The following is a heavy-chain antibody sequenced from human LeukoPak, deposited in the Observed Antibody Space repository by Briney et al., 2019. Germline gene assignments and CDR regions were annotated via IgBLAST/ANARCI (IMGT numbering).Heavy chain of an antibody. J-gene: IGHJ4*02. D-gene: IGHD5-18*01. Sequence: PGGSLRLSCAASGFTFSSYAMHWVRQAPGKGLEYVSAISSNGGSTYYANSVKGRFTISRDNSKNTLYLQMGSLRAEDMAVYYCARVQSGYSYGPPEYWGQGTLVTVSS. CDR1: GFTFSSYA. V-gene: IGHV3-64*01. CDR3: ARVQSGYSYGPPEY. CDR2: ISSNGGST.